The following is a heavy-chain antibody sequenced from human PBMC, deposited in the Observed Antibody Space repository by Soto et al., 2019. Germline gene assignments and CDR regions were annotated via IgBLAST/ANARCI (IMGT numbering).Heavy chain of an antibody. D-gene: IGHD4-17*01. Sequence: SETLSLTCAVSGDSISSDKWWSWVRQPPGKGMEWIGEVYHSWNTNYNPSLKSRVTISVDRSKNQFSLKLSSVTAADTAVYYCARGHGRGRPKPTVTETIGFDFWGQGTLVTSPQ. CDR2: VYHSWNT. V-gene: IGHV4-4*02. CDR3: ARGHGRGRPKPTVTETIGFDF. J-gene: IGHJ4*02. CDR1: GDSISSDKW.